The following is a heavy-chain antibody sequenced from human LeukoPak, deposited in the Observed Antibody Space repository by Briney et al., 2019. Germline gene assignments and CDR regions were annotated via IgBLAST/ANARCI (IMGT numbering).Heavy chain of an antibody. V-gene: IGHV1-18*01. CDR3: ARGRAHLITGTTLGAFDI. D-gene: IGHD1-7*01. CDR2: ISAYNGNT. Sequence: GASVKVSCKASGYTFTSYGISWVRQAPGQGLEWMGWISAYNGNTNYAQKLQGRVTMTTDTSTSTAYMELRSLRSDDTAVYYCARGRAHLITGTTLGAFDIWGQGTMVTVSS. J-gene: IGHJ3*02. CDR1: GYTFTSYG.